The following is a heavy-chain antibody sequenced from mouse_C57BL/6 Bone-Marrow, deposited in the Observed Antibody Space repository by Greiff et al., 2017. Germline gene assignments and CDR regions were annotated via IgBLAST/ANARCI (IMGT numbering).Heavy chain of an antibody. CDR3: TTDDYDDGAYYFDY. D-gene: IGHD2-4*01. Sequence: VQLKQSGAELVRPGASVKLSCTASGFNIKDDYMHWVKQRPEQGLEWIGWIDPENGDTEYASKFQGKATITADTSSNTAYLQLSSLTSEDTAVYYCTTDDYDDGAYYFDYWGQGTTLTVSS. J-gene: IGHJ2*01. V-gene: IGHV14-4*01. CDR1: GFNIKDDY. CDR2: IDPENGDT.